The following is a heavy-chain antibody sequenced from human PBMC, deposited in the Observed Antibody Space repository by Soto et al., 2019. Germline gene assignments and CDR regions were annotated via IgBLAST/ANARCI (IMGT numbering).Heavy chain of an antibody. J-gene: IGHJ6*02. CDR1: GYTFTRYG. CDR3: DV. Sequence: QGQLVQSGAEVKKPGASVKVSCKASGYTFTRYGISWVRQAPGQGLEWRGWISGYNGDTKYAQKSQGRVTMTVDTSTTTAYMELRSLTSDDRAVYGMDVWGQGTTVTVSS. V-gene: IGHV1-18*01. CDR2: ISGYNGDT.